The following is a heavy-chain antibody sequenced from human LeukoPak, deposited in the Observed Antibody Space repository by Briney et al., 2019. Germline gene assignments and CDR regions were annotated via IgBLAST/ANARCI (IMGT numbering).Heavy chain of an antibody. D-gene: IGHD6-19*01. V-gene: IGHV3-30*18. CDR1: RFTFSSYG. Sequence: PGGSLRLSCAASRFTFSSYGMHWVRQAPGKGLDWVAVISYDGRNEYYADSVKGRFTISRDNSKNTLYLQMNSLRAEDTAVYYCAKDRGSSGSYYMDVWGKGTTVTISS. CDR3: AKDRGSSGSYYMDV. CDR2: ISYDGRNE. J-gene: IGHJ6*03.